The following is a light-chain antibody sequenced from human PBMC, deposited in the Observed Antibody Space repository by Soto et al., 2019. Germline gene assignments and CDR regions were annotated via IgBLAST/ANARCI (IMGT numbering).Light chain of an antibody. CDR3: QQTHSTSWT. V-gene: IGKV1-39*01. Sequence: DIQMTQSPSSLSASVGDRVTITCRASQSISSSLNWYQQKPGKAPKLLISAASSLPSGVPSSFSGRQSETEINLTISSLQPEEWATDFCQQTHSTSWTFGQGTNVDI. CDR1: QSISSS. CDR2: AAS. J-gene: IGKJ1*01.